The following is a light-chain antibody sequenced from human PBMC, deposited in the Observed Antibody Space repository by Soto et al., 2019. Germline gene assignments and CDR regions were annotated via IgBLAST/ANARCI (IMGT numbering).Light chain of an antibody. J-gene: IGKJ1*01. CDR2: DAS. CDR3: QHYNSYPTT. CDR1: QSISSW. Sequence: DIQMTQSPSTLSASVGDRVTITCRASQSISSWLAWYQQKPGKAPKLLIYDASSLESGVPSRFSGSGSGTEFTLTISSLQPDDFSSDYYQHYNSYPTTCAQGTKV. V-gene: IGKV1-5*01.